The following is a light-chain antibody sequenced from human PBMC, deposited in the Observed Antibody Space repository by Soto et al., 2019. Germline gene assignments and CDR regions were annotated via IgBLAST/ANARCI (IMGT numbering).Light chain of an antibody. V-gene: IGLV1-40*01. CDR1: SSNIGAGYD. CDR2: DNR. J-gene: IGLJ1*01. Sequence: QSVLTQPPSVSGAPGQSVTISCAGSSSNIGAGYDVHWYQQLPGTAPKLLIYDNRNRPSGVPDRFSGSKSGTSASLAITGLQAEDEADYYCQSYGSSLSAYVFGTGTKSPS. CDR3: QSYGSSLSAYV.